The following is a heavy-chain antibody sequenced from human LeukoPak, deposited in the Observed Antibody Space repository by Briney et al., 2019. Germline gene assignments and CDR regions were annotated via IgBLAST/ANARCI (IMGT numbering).Heavy chain of an antibody. Sequence: GASVKVSCKASGYTFTSYGISWVRQAPGQGLEWMGWISAYNGNTNYAQKLQGRVTMTTDTSTSTAYMELRSLRSDDTAVYYCAREHDSSGVDAFDIWGQGTMVTVSS. V-gene: IGHV1-18*01. D-gene: IGHD3-22*01. CDR2: ISAYNGNT. CDR3: AREHDSSGVDAFDI. J-gene: IGHJ3*02. CDR1: GYTFTSYG.